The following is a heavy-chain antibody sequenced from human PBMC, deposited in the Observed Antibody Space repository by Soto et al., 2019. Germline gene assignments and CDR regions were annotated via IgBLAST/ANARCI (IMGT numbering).Heavy chain of an antibody. CDR2: INAGNGNT. CDR1: GYTFTNYA. Sequence: QVRLVQSGAEEKKPGASVKVSCKASGYTFTNYAMHWVRQAPGQGLEWMGWINAGNGNTKYSQKFQGRVAITRDTSASTDYMELSRLRSEDTAVYYCARGGTGTTSIYYYGMDVWGQGTTSPSL. J-gene: IGHJ6*02. CDR3: ARGGTGTTSIYYYGMDV. D-gene: IGHD1-1*01. V-gene: IGHV1-3*05.